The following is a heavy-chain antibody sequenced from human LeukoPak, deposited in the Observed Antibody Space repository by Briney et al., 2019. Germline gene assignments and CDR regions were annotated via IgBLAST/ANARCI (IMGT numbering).Heavy chain of an antibody. J-gene: IGHJ2*01. Sequence: SETLSLTRAVSGGSLSGYYWSWIRQPPGQGLEWIGGMSHSGSTNYSPSLKSRVTISVDTSKNQFSLNLSSVTAADTAVYYCARALVRATMVWYFDLWGRGTLVTVSS. V-gene: IGHV4-34*01. CDR2: MSHSGST. CDR1: GGSLSGYY. D-gene: IGHD5-12*01. CDR3: ARALVRATMVWYFDL.